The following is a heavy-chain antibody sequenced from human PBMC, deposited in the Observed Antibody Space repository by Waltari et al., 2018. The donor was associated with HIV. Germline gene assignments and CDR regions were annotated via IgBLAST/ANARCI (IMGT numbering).Heavy chain of an antibody. V-gene: IGHV4-39*02. CDR1: DDSFTSSSYF. CDR2: VYYGGTN. Sequence: QLPLQESGPGLVKPWDTLSLTCTVSDDSFTSSSYFWGWIRQAPGKGLEWIGSVYYGGTNYYNPSLQSRATVSADTSRRQFSLRLSAVTAEDTAIYYCARGSGSTYGDSFDMWGQGTRVIVSS. D-gene: IGHD1-26*01. CDR3: ARGSGSTYGDSFDM. J-gene: IGHJ3*02.